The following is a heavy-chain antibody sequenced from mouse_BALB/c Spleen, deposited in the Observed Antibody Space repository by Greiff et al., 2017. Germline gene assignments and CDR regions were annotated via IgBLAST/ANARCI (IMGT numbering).Heavy chain of an antibody. CDR1: GYSITSGYY. V-gene: IGHV3-6*02. CDR2: ISYDGSN. J-gene: IGHJ4*01. Sequence: EVQLVESGPGLVKPSQSLSLTCSVTGYSITSGYYWNWIRQFPGNKLEWMGYISYDGSNNYNPSLKNRISITRDTSKNQFFLKLNSVTTEDTATYDCAREDYDDYYAMDYWGQGTSVTVSS. CDR3: AREDYDDYYAMDY. D-gene: IGHD2-4*01.